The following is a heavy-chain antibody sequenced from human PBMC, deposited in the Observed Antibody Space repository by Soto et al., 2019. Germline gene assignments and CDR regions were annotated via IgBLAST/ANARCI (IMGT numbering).Heavy chain of an antibody. Sequence: SETLSLTCAVYGGSFSGYYWSWIRQPPGKGLEWIGEINHSGSTNYNPSLKSRVTISVDTSKNQFSLKLSSVTAADTAVYYCAKSHIAAAGSGRAFDFWGQGTLVTVSS. V-gene: IGHV4-34*01. CDR1: GGSFSGYY. J-gene: IGHJ4*02. CDR3: AKSHIAAAGSGRAFDF. D-gene: IGHD6-13*01. CDR2: INHSGST.